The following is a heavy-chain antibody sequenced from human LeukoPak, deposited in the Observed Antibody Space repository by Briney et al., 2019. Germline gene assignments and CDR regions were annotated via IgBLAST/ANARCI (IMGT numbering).Heavy chain of an antibody. V-gene: IGHV3-7*01. CDR1: GFTFSNYW. Sequence: GGSLTLSCAASGFTFSNYWMTWVRQPPGKGLEWVANIKQDESDKYYVDSVKGRFTISRDNAKNSLSLQMNSLRAEDTAVYHCARDRVGYCTSATMGGCSFDYWGQGILVTVSS. D-gene: IGHD2-2*01. J-gene: IGHJ4*02. CDR2: IKQDESDK. CDR3: ARDRVGYCTSATMGGCSFDY.